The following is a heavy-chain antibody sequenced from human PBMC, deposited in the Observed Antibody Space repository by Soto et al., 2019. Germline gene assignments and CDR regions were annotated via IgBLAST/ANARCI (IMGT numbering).Heavy chain of an antibody. CDR2: FDPEDDEP. CDR1: GNTLTELS. J-gene: IGHJ4*02. Sequence: ASVKVSCKVSGNTLTELSVHWVRQAPGKGLDWMGGFDPEDDEPIYAQKFQGRVTMTRDTSTSTVYMELSSLRSEDTAVYYCAREVEMATIIGYWGQGTLVTVSS. V-gene: IGHV1-24*01. CDR3: AREVEMATIIGY. D-gene: IGHD5-12*01.